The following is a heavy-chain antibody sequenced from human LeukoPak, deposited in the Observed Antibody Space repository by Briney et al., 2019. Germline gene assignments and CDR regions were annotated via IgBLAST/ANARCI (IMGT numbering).Heavy chain of an antibody. D-gene: IGHD1-26*01. CDR3: ARQSGSYGGILDN. CDR1: GGSISSSSYY. Sequence: KSSETLSLTCTVSGGSISSSSYYWGWIRQPPGKGLEWIGSIYYSGSTYYNPSLKSRVTISVDTSRNEFSLRLSSVTAADTALYFCARQSGSYGGILDNWGQGILGTVSS. CDR2: IYYSGST. J-gene: IGHJ4*02. V-gene: IGHV4-39*01.